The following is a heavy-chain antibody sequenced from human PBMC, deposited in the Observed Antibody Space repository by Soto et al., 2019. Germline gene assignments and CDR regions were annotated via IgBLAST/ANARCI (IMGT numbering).Heavy chain of an antibody. Sequence: QVQLVESGGGVVQPGRSLRLSYAASGFTFSSYGMHWVRQAPGKGLEWVAVIWYDGSNKYYADSVKGRFTISRDNSKNTLYLQMNSLRAEDTAVYYCARGDVYFDYWGQGTLVTVSS. J-gene: IGHJ4*02. V-gene: IGHV3-33*01. CDR3: ARGDVYFDY. CDR2: IWYDGSNK. CDR1: GFTFSSYG.